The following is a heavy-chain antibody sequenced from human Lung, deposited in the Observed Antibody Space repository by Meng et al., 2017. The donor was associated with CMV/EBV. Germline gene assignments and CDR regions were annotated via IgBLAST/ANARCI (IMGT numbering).Heavy chain of an antibody. D-gene: IGHD3-9*01. CDR1: GYSFTSYW. J-gene: IGHJ4*02. Sequence: XVSCKGSGYSFTSYWIGWVRQMPGKGLGWMGIIYPADSDTRYSPSFQGQVTISADKSISTAYLQWSSLKASDTAMYYCARFEGRLGDSWGQGTLVTVSS. V-gene: IGHV5-51*01. CDR2: IYPADSDT. CDR3: ARFEGRLGDS.